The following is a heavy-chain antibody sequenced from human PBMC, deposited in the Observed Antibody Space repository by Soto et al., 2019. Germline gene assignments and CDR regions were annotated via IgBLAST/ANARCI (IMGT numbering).Heavy chain of an antibody. CDR1: GGTFSSYT. CDR2: IIPILGIA. Sequence: QVQLVQSGAEVKKPGSSVKVSCKASGGTFSSYTISWVRQAPGQGLEWMGRIIPILGIANYTQKFPGRVTTTAAKSTTTAYMELRSLRSEDTAVYYCARARAYCGGDCLNWFDPWGQGTLVTVSS. CDR3: ARARAYCGGDCLNWFDP. J-gene: IGHJ5*02. D-gene: IGHD2-21*02. V-gene: IGHV1-69*02.